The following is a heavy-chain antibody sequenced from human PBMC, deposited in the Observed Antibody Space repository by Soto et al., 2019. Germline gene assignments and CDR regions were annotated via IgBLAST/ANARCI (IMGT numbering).Heavy chain of an antibody. Sequence: SETLSLPCGVDGGAFRNYYWIWVRQPPGKCLEWIGEVIHSGEATYHPSLQRRLTTSLDTSNNQFSLKMTTVTAACTAMYSCTRAERFPRAWVDTWGKGTQVTVSS. CDR1: GGAFRNYY. J-gene: IGHJ5*02. V-gene: IGHV4-34*12. CDR3: TRAERFPRAWVDT. CDR2: VIHSGEA.